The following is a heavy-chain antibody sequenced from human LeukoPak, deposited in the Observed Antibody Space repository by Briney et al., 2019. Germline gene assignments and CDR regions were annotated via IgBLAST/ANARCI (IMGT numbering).Heavy chain of an antibody. CDR3: AKGSWDSSGYRYFDL. D-gene: IGHD3-22*01. Sequence: PGGSLRLSCAASGFTFSSYAMSWVRQAPGKGLEWVSAISGGGGSTYYADSVKGRFTISRDNSKNTLYLQMNSLRAEDTAVYYCAKGSWDSSGYRYFDLWGRGTLVTVSS. V-gene: IGHV3-23*01. CDR1: GFTFSSYA. CDR2: ISGGGGST. J-gene: IGHJ2*01.